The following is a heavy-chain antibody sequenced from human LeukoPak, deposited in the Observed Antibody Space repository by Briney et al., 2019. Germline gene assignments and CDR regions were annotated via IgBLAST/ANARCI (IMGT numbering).Heavy chain of an antibody. V-gene: IGHV3-48*01. CDR3: ARGGPPYDFWSGPRFDY. J-gene: IGHJ4*02. Sequence: GGSPRLSCAASGFTFSSYSMNWVRQAPGKGLEWVSYISSSSSTIYYADSVKGRFTISRDNANNTLYLQMNSLRAEDAAVYYCARGGPPYDFWSGPRFDYWGQGTLVTVSS. CDR1: GFTFSSYS. CDR2: ISSSSSTI. D-gene: IGHD3-3*01.